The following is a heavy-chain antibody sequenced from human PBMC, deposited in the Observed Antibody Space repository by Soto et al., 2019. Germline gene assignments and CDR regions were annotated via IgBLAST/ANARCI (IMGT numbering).Heavy chain of an antibody. CDR2: ISSTTNYI. CDR1: GFTLSSFA. J-gene: IGHJ4*02. Sequence: GGSLRLSCVASGFTLSSFAMTWVRQAPGKGLEWVSSISSTTNYIYYGDSMKGRFTISRDNAKNSLYLEMNSLRAEDTAVYYCARESEDLTSNFDYWGQGTLVTVSS. CDR3: ARESEDLTSNFDY. V-gene: IGHV3-21*06.